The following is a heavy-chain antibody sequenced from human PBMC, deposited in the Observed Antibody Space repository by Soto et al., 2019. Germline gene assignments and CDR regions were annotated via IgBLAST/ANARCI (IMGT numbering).Heavy chain of an antibody. CDR1: GYMFTNYW. Sequence: PLQPQKVSRKGSGYMFTNYWIGRVRKMPGKGLEWMGIIYPIDSDNKYSPSFEGQVTVSVDKSISTAYLQWSSLKASDTAMYYCATCHAPYCYGMDIWDQETMVTGSS. D-gene: IGHD2-2*01. CDR3: ATCHAPYCYGMDI. V-gene: IGHV5-51*01. CDR2: IYPIDSDN. J-gene: IGHJ6*02.